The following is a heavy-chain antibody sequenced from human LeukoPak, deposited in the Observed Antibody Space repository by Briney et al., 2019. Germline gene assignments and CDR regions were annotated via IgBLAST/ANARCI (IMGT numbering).Heavy chain of an antibody. V-gene: IGHV3-30-3*01. J-gene: IGHJ4*02. Sequence: GGSLRLSCAASGFSFSDYVIHWVRQAPGKGLDWVAVISKDGGTKYYADSEKGRLTISRDNSKNMLYLQMNSLRPEDTAVYYCARGGDLKYCSGGSCYSVDYWGQGTLVTVSS. CDR1: GFSFSDYV. D-gene: IGHD2-15*01. CDR3: ARGGDLKYCSGGSCYSVDY. CDR2: ISKDGGTK.